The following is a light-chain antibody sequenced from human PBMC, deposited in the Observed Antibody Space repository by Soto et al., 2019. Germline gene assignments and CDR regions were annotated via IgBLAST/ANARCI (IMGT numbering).Light chain of an antibody. CDR1: TNDVGGYKY. J-gene: IGLJ1*01. CDR2: EVN. CDR3: SSYTSNDTLEV. Sequence: QSVLTQPASVSGSPGQSITISCTGTTNDVGGYKYVSWYQQHPGKAPKLMIYEVNNRASGVSNRFSGSKSGNTASLTISGLQAEDAADYFCSSYTSNDTLEVFGAGTKVTVL. V-gene: IGLV2-14*01.